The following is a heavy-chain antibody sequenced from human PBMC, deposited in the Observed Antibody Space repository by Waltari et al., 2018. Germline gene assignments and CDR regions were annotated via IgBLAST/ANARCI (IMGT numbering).Heavy chain of an antibody. V-gene: IGHV1-69*15. Sequence: QVQLVQSGAEVKKPGSSVKVSCKASGGTLRNYVISCVRQAPGQGLEWLGRIIPIFGITNYAQKFQGRVKITADESTSTAYMELSSLRSEDTAVYYCALRDYDDSSGYYAWGQGTLVTVSS. CDR1: GGTLRNYV. J-gene: IGHJ5*02. CDR2: IIPIFGIT. CDR3: ALRDYDDSSGYYA. D-gene: IGHD3-22*01.